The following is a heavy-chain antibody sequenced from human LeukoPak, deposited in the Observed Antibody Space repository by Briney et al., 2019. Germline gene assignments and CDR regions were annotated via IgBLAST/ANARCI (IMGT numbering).Heavy chain of an antibody. CDR2: IYYSGST. J-gene: IGHJ5*02. V-gene: IGHV4-59*08. D-gene: IGHD2-15*01. CDR1: GGSISGYF. CDR3: ARLQRRYSPFDP. Sequence: PSETLSLTCTVSGGSISGYFWSWVRQPPGKGLEWIAYIYYSGSTNYNSSLKSRVAISVDTSKNQFSLRLSSVTAADTAVYYCARLQRRYSPFDPWGQGILVTVYS.